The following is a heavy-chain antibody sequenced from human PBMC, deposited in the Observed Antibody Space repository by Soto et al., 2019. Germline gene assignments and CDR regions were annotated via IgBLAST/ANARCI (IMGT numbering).Heavy chain of an antibody. CDR2: ISAYNGNT. Sequence: ASVKVSCKASGYTFTSYGISWVRQAPGQGLEWMGWISAYNGNTNYAQKLQGRVTMTTDTSTSTAYMELRSLRSDDTAVYYCARLITSARESKTRFLEWSLDYWGQGTLVTVSS. CDR1: GYTFTSYG. D-gene: IGHD3-3*01. V-gene: IGHV1-18*01. J-gene: IGHJ4*02. CDR3: ARLITSARESKTRFLEWSLDY.